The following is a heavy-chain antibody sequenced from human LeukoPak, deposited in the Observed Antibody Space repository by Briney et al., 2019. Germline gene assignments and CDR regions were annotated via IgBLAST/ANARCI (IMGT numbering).Heavy chain of an antibody. CDR2: ISANGVST. Sequence: GGSLRLSCAASGFTFSSYAMNWVRQAPGKGLEWVSGISANGVSTYYADSVKGRFTISRDNSKTTLYLQMNSLRSEDTAVYYCAKGRSAAVTSALNYWGQGTLVTVSS. V-gene: IGHV3-23*01. J-gene: IGHJ4*02. CDR1: GFTFSSYA. CDR3: AKGRSAAVTSALNY. D-gene: IGHD4-23*01.